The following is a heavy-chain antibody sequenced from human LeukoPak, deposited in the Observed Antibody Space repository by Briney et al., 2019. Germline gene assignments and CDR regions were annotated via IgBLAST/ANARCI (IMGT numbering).Heavy chain of an antibody. CDR3: AREEHSSGWYA. J-gene: IGHJ4*02. D-gene: IGHD6-19*01. Sequence: SETLSLTCTVSGASISSYYWSWIRQPPGKGLEWIGYIYYSGSTNYNPSLKSRVTISVDTSKNQFSLKLSSVTAADTAVYYCAREEHSSGWYAWGQGTLVTVSS. CDR2: IYYSGST. V-gene: IGHV4-59*01. CDR1: GASISSYY.